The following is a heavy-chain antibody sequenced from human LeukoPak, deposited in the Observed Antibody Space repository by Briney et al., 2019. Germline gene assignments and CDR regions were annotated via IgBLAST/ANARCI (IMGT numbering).Heavy chain of an antibody. CDR1: GFLVNVYY. CDR2: LHSDSST. J-gene: IGHJ4*02. CDR3: ARLYTSSFDS. Sequence: GGSLRLSCAASGFLVNVYYTSWVRQAPGKGLEWVSVLHSDSSTYYADSVQGRFIMSRDTSKNTVYLQMNSLRADDTAVYYCARLYTSSFDSWGQGTLVTVPS. V-gene: IGHV3-53*01.